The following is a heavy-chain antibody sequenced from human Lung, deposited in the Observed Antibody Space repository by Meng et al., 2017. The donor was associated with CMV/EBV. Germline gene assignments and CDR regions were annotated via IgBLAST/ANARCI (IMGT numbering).Heavy chain of an antibody. CDR3: ARDPIGGSYRGSHFDY. D-gene: IGHD1-26*01. V-gene: IGHV3-30*09. CDR1: GFTFSNYA. Sequence: GGSLRLXCAASGFTFSNYAMHWVRQAPGKGLEWVTLISYDGSDKYYTDSVKGRFAISRDNPKNTLYLQMNTVRADDTAIYYRARDPIGGSYRGSHFDYWGQGXLVTVSS. J-gene: IGHJ4*02. CDR2: ISYDGSDK.